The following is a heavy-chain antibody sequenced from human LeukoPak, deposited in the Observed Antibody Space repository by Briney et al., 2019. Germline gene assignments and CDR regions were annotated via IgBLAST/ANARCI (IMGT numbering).Heavy chain of an antibody. Sequence: GESLRLSCAASGFTFSSYDMWWVRQAPGKGLEWVSYISSSSSSLYYADSVKGRFTISRDNAKNSLYLQMNSLSVEDTAVYHCGVSGGSSPGYWGQGTLVTVSS. CDR1: GFTFSSYD. J-gene: IGHJ4*02. V-gene: IGHV3-48*03. CDR3: GVSGGSSPGY. D-gene: IGHD2-15*01. CDR2: ISSSSSSL.